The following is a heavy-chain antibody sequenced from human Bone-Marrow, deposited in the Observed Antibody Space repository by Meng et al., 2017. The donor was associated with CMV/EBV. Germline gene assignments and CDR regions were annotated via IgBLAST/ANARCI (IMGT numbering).Heavy chain of an antibody. Sequence: GESLKISCAASGFTFSNAWMSWVRQAPGKGLEWVGRIKSKTDGGTTDYAAPVKGRFTISRDDSKNTLYLQMNSLKTEDTAVYYCTTGYCTNGVCYSDEYWGQGTLVTVSS. V-gene: IGHV3-15*01. D-gene: IGHD2-8*01. CDR2: IKSKTDGGTT. CDR3: TTGYCTNGVCYSDEY. CDR1: GFTFSNAW. J-gene: IGHJ4*02.